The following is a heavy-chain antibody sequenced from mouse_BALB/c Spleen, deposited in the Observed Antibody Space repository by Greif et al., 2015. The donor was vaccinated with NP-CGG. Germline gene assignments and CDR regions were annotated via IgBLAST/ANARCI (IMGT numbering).Heavy chain of an antibody. J-gene: IGHJ1*01. CDR2: IYPGGGYT. D-gene: IGHD1-1*02. Sequence: QVQLKKSGAELVRPGTSVKISCKASGYTFTNYWLGWVKQRPGHGLEWIGDIYPGGGYTNYNEKSKGKATLTADTSSSTAYMQLSSLTSEDSAVYFCARGGGNYWYFDVWGAGTTVTVSS. CDR3: ARGGGNYWYFDV. V-gene: IGHV1-63*02. CDR1: GYTFTNYW.